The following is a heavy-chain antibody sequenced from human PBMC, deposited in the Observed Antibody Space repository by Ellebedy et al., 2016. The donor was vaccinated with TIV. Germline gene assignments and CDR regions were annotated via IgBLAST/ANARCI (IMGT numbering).Heavy chain of an antibody. CDR2: INWNGGST. CDR1: GFTFSNYA. CDR3: ARGVGGDYAMGWDY. D-gene: IGHD4-17*01. J-gene: IGHJ4*02. Sequence: GESLKISXAASGFTFSNYAMSWVRQAPGKGLEWVSGINWNGGSTGYADSVKGRFTISRDNAKNSLYLQMNSLRAEDTALYYCARGVGGDYAMGWDYWGQGTTVTVSS. V-gene: IGHV3-20*04.